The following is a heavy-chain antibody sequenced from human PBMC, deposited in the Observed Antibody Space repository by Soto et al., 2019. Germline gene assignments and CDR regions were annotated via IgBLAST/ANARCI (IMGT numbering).Heavy chain of an antibody. D-gene: IGHD3-10*01. CDR1: GGTFSSYA. V-gene: IGHV1-69*06. CDR3: AGITMVRGVLRDYYYGMDV. J-gene: IGHJ6*02. CDR2: IIPIFGTA. Sequence: ASVKVSCKASGGTFSSYAISWVRQAPGQGLEWMGGIIPIFGTANYAQKFQGRVTITADKSTSTAYMELSSLRSEDTAVHYCAGITMVRGVLRDYYYGMDVWGHGTTVTVSS.